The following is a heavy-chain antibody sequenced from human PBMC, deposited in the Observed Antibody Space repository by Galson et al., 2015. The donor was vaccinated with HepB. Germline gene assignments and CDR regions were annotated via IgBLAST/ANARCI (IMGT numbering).Heavy chain of an antibody. CDR1: GFTFSSYS. Sequence: SLRLSCAASGFTFSSYSMHWVRQAPGKGLEWLAVISSDESTKYYRDSVKGRFTISRDNSENTLNMQMNSLRTEDTAVYYCARGHESGSFLSDYWGQGTLVTVSS. CDR2: ISSDESTK. CDR3: ARGHESGSFLSDY. D-gene: IGHD3-10*01. V-gene: IGHV3-30*04. J-gene: IGHJ4*02.